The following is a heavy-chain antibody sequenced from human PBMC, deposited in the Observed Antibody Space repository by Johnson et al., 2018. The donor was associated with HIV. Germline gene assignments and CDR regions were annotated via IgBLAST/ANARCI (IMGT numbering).Heavy chain of an antibody. V-gene: IGHV3-30-3*01. J-gene: IGHJ3*02. CDR3: AKVHIAARWSDAFDI. Sequence: QVQLVESGGGVVQAGRSLRLSCAASGFTFSSYAMHWVRQAPGKGLEWVAIISYDGSNKYYADSVKGRFTISRDNSKNTLYLQMNSLRVEDTAVYFCAKVHIAARWSDAFDIWGQGTMVTVSS. D-gene: IGHD6-6*01. CDR2: ISYDGSNK. CDR1: GFTFSSYA.